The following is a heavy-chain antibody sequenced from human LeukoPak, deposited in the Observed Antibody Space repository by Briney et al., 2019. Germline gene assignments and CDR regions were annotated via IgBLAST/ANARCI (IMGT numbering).Heavy chain of an antibody. V-gene: IGHV3-48*03. D-gene: IGHD4-17*01. CDR2: ISISGSPI. CDR1: GFTFSNYE. J-gene: IGHJ3*02. CDR3: ARVEGLRGRAFVI. Sequence: PGGSLRLSCAASGFTFSNYEMNWVRQAPGKGLEWVSHISISGSPIYYRDSVKGRFTISRDNAKNSLYLQMNSLRPEDTAVYYCARVEGLRGRAFVIWGQGTMVTVSS.